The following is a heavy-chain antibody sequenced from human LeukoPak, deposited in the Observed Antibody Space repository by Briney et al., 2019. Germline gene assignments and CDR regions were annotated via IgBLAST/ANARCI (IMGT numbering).Heavy chain of an antibody. Sequence: GGSLRLSCAASGFTFSSYAMSWVRQAPGKGLEWVSAISGSGGSTYYADSVKGRFTISRDSATNSLYLQMDNLEVDDSAVYFCVRDFNWAFDSWGQGTLVTVSS. CDR1: GFTFSSYA. CDR3: VRDFNWAFDS. D-gene: IGHD7-27*01. V-gene: IGHV3-23*01. J-gene: IGHJ4*02. CDR2: ISGSGGST.